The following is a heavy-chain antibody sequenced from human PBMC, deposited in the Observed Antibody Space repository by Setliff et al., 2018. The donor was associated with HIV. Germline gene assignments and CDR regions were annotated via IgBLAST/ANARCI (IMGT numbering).Heavy chain of an antibody. D-gene: IGHD1-26*01. J-gene: IGHJ4*02. V-gene: IGHV1-2*02. Sequence: EASVKVSCKASGYTFTGYYMHWVRQAPGQGLEWMGWINPNSGGTDYAQKFQGRVTMTRDTSITTAYMELTRLRSDDTAMYYCARGRGAYSGSYLDSWGQGTLVTVSS. CDR3: ARGRGAYSGSYLDS. CDR1: GYTFTGYY. CDR2: INPNSGGT.